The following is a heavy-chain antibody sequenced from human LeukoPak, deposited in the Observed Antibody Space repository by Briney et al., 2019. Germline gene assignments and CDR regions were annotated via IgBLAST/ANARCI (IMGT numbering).Heavy chain of an antibody. V-gene: IGHV3-30*02. D-gene: IGHD3-22*01. CDR2: IRYDGSNK. J-gene: IGHJ4*02. CDR3: ASGIEYYYDSSEPG. Sequence: PGGSLRLSCAASGFTFSSYGMHWVRQAPGKGLEWVAFIRYDGSNKYYADSVKGRFTISRDNSKNTLYLQMNSLRAEDTAVYYCASGIEYYYDSSEPGWGQGTLVTVSS. CDR1: GFTFSSYG.